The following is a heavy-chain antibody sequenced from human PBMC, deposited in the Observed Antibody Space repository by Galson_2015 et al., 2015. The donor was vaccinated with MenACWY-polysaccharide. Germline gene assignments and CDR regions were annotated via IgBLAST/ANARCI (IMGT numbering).Heavy chain of an antibody. CDR1: GFTFSSYG. Sequence: SLRLSCAASGFTFSSYGMHWVRQAPGKGLEWVTFIRNDGGNTYYTDSVKGRFTISRDNSKNTLYLQRNSLRPEDTAVYYCAKDRIAVADDFDSWGQGTLVTVSS. J-gene: IGHJ4*02. D-gene: IGHD6-19*01. CDR3: AKDRIAVADDFDS. V-gene: IGHV3-30*02. CDR2: IRNDGGNT.